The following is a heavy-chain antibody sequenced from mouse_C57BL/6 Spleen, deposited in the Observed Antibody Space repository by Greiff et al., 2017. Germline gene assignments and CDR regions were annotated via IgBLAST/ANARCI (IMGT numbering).Heavy chain of an antibody. V-gene: IGHV1-82*01. CDR3: ARWDFAY. CDR1: GYAFSSSW. J-gene: IGHJ3*01. CDR2: IYPGDGDT. Sequence: VQLQESGPELVKPGASVKISCKASGYAFSSSWMNWVKQRPGKGLEWIGRIYPGDGDTNYNGKFKGKATLTADKSSSTAYMQLSSLTSEDSAVYFCARWDFAYWGQGILVTVSA. D-gene: IGHD4-1*01.